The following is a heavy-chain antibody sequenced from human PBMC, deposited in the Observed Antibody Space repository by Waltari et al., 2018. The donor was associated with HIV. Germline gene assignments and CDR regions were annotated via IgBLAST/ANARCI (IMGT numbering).Heavy chain of an antibody. CDR1: GASISSGGYY. J-gene: IGHJ4*02. CDR2: IYYSGST. CDR3: ARRRDYDNSGHYYYFDY. V-gene: IGHV4-31*03. Sequence: QVQLQESGPGLVKPSQTLSLTCTVSGASISSGGYYCSWIRSPPGKGLEWIGYIYYSGSTYYNPSLKSRVTISVDTSKNQFSLKMTSVTAADTAVYYCARRRDYDNSGHYYYFDYWGQGALVTVSS. D-gene: IGHD3-22*01.